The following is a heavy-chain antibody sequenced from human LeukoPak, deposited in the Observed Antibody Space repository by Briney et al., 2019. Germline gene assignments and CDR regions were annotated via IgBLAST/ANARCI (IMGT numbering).Heavy chain of an antibody. D-gene: IGHD5-18*01. Sequence: SETLSLTCTVSGGSISSYYWSWIRQPPGKGLEWIGYIYYSGSTNYNPSLRSRVTISVDTSKNQFSLKLSSVTAADTAVYYCARTTEGGYTYDYFYYYMDVWGKGTTVTISS. CDR3: ARTTEGGYTYDYFYYYMDV. J-gene: IGHJ6*03. CDR2: IYYSGST. CDR1: GGSISSYY. V-gene: IGHV4-59*01.